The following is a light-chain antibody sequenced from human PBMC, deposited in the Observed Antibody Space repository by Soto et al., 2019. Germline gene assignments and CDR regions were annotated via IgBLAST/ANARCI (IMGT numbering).Light chain of an antibody. Sequence: QSVLTQPPSLSGAPGQRVTISCTGSSSNIGAGYDVHWYQQLPGTTPKLLIYVNSNRPSGVPDRFSGSKSGTSASLAITGLQADDDADYYCQSYDSSLSADVFGTGTKLTVL. CDR2: VNS. J-gene: IGLJ1*01. CDR3: QSYDSSLSADV. CDR1: SSNIGAGYD. V-gene: IGLV1-40*01.